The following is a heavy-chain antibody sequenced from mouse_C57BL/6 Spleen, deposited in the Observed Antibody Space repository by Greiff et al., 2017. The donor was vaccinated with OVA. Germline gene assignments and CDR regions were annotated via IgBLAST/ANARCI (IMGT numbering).Heavy chain of an antibody. CDR3: AHYYGDWYFDV. J-gene: IGHJ1*03. Sequence: VKVVESGAELARPGASVKLSCKASGYTFTSYGISWVKQRTGQGLEWIGEIYPRSGNTYYNEKFKGKATLTADKSSSTAYMELRSLTSEDSAVYFCAHYYGDWYFDVWGTGTTVTVSS. CDR1: GYTFTSYG. CDR2: IYPRSGNT. D-gene: IGHD1-2*01. V-gene: IGHV1-81*01.